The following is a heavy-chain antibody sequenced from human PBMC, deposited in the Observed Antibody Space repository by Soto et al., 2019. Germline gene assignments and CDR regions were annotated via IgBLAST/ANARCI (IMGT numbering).Heavy chain of an antibody. Sequence: SVKVSCKASGGTFSSYAISWVRQAPGQGLEWMGGIIPIFGTANYAQKFQGRVTITADESTSTAYMELSSLRSEDKAVYYSARGRREGYYYYYGMDVWGQGTTVTVSS. J-gene: IGHJ6*02. V-gene: IGHV1-69*13. CDR3: ARGRREGYYYYYGMDV. CDR2: IIPIFGTA. D-gene: IGHD1-26*01. CDR1: GGTFSSYA.